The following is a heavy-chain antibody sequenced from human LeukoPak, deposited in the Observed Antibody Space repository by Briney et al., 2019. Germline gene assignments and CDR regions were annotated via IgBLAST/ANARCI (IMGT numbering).Heavy chain of an antibody. J-gene: IGHJ5*02. D-gene: IGHD3-3*01. Sequence: GGSLRLSCAASGFTFSSYGMHWVRQAPGKGLEWVAFIRYDGSNKYYADSVKGRFTISRDNSKNTLYLQMNSLRAEDTAVYYCAKDERITIFGVVNHWGQGTLVTVSS. V-gene: IGHV3-30*02. CDR1: GFTFSSYG. CDR3: AKDERITIFGVVNH. CDR2: IRYDGSNK.